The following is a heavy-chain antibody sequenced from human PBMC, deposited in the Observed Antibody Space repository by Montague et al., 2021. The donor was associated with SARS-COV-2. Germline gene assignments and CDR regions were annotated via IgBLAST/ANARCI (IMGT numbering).Heavy chain of an antibody. V-gene: IGHV4-34*01. Sequence: SETLSLTCAVHGGSFSTYSWNWIRQPPGKGLEWIGEIHHGGSTNYNPSLKSRVTISADTSKNQFSLKLTSVAAADTAVYYCARLGDGVEPSPILGLGPFYYYYYIDVWGEGTAVTVSS. CDR3: ARLGDGVEPSPILGLGPFYYYYYIDV. J-gene: IGHJ6*03. D-gene: IGHD3-10*01. CDR2: IHHGGST. CDR1: GGSFSTYS.